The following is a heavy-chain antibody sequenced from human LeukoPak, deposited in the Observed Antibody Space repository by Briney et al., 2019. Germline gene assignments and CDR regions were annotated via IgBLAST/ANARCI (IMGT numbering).Heavy chain of an antibody. Sequence: GGSLRLSCAASGFTFSNYAMSLVRQAPGRGLEWISAIRGDSSKTFYADSVRGRFTISRDNSKNTLYLQLTSLRAEDTAIYYCAKEVIVVAAYFDYWGQGTLVTVSS. V-gene: IGHV3-23*01. CDR2: IRGDSSKT. CDR3: AKEVIVVAAYFDY. J-gene: IGHJ4*02. D-gene: IGHD2-15*01. CDR1: GFTFSNYA.